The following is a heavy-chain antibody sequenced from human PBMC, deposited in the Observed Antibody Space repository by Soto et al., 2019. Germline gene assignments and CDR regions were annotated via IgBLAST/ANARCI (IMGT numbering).Heavy chain of an antibody. CDR3: AHRVLRTVFGLVTTTAIYFDF. CDR1: WFSLTTSGVG. Sequence: QITLNESGPTQVKPRQTLTLTCTFSWFSLTTSGVGVGWIRQSPGNAPEWLALIYWDDDKRYSPSLKSRLTITKDTSKNQVVLTMADLDPADTATYYCAHRVLRTVFGLVTTTAIYFDFWGQGTPVAVSS. CDR2: IYWDDDK. D-gene: IGHD3-3*01. V-gene: IGHV2-5*02. J-gene: IGHJ4*02.